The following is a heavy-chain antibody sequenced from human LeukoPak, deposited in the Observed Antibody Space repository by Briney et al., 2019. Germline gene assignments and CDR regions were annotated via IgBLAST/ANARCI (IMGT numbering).Heavy chain of an antibody. D-gene: IGHD2-2*01. CDR3: ASFLGYCSSVRCYGAFDI. CDR1: GFTFDDYG. Sequence: TGGSLRLSCAASGFTFDDYGMSWVRQAPGKGLEWVSGINRNGGSTGYADSVKGRFTISRDNAKNSLYLQMNSLSAEDTALYYCASFLGYCSSVRCYGAFDIWGQGTMVTVSS. CDR2: INRNGGST. J-gene: IGHJ3*02. V-gene: IGHV3-20*04.